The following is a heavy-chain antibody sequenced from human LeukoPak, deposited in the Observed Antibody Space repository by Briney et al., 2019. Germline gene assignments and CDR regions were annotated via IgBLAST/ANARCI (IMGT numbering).Heavy chain of an antibody. CDR2: INHSGST. CDR3: ARLLSPGWFDP. V-gene: IGHV4-34*01. D-gene: IGHD2/OR15-2a*01. CDR1: GGSFSGYY. J-gene: IGHJ5*02. Sequence: PSETLSLTCAVYGGSFSGYYWSWIRQPPGKGLEWIGEINHSGSTNYNPSLKGRVTISVDTSKNQFSLKLSSVTAADTAVYYCARLLSPGWFDPWGQGTLVTVSS.